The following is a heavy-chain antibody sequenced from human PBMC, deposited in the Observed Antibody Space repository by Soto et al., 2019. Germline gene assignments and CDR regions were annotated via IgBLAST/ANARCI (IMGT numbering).Heavy chain of an antibody. CDR2: INAGNGNT. V-gene: IGHV1-3*01. Sequence: ASVKVSCKASGYTFTSYAMHWVRQAPGQRLEWMGWINAGNGNTKYSQKFQGRVTITRDTSASTAYMELSSLRSEDTAVYYCARDVGIVGATDRFDPWGQGTLVTVSS. CDR1: GYTFTSYA. CDR3: ARDVGIVGATDRFDP. J-gene: IGHJ5*02. D-gene: IGHD1-26*01.